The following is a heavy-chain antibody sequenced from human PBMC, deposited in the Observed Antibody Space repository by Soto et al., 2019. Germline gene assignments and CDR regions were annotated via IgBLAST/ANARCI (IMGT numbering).Heavy chain of an antibody. CDR2: TSGGGSTA. D-gene: IGHD5-12*01. CDR3: AKDRNKYSRSLQGRYFDY. Sequence: EVQLLESGGGLVQRGGSQRPSCAAPGFSFTTYVSSGVRQAPGKGLELLACTSGGGSTASSADSVKGRFTISRENAKNTLVLQMDRLRGEDTAIYYWAKDRNKYSRSLQGRYFDYWGQGTLVTVSS. V-gene: IGHV3-23*01. J-gene: IGHJ4*02. CDR1: GFSFTTYV.